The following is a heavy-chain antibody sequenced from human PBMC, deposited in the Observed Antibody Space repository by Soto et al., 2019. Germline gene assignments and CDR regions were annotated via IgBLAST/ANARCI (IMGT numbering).Heavy chain of an antibody. CDR1: GGTFSTHS. J-gene: IGHJ6*02. D-gene: IGHD2-15*01. V-gene: IGHV1-69*13. CDR3: ARGYCSGGNCYSGMDV. Sequence: SVKVSCKASGGTFSTHSIIWVRQAPGHGLEWMGGIIPISGTTYYTQKFQGRVTITADEPTSTAFMELSSLKSEDTAVFYCARGYCSGGNCYSGMDVWGQGTMVTVSS. CDR2: IIPISGTT.